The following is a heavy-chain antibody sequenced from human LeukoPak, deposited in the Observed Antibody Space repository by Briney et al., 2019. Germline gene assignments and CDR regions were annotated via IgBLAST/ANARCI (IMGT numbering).Heavy chain of an antibody. J-gene: IGHJ5*02. CDR1: GGSIRSYY. D-gene: IGHD6-6*01. CDR3: ARVVNRNWFDP. CDR2: IYHSGST. Sequence: PSETLSLTCTVSGGSIRSYYWSWVRQPPGKGLEWIGYIYHSGSTNYNPSLKSRVNLSVDMAKNQISLKMSSVTAADTAVYYCARVVNRNWFDPWGQGTLVTVSS. V-gene: IGHV4-59*01.